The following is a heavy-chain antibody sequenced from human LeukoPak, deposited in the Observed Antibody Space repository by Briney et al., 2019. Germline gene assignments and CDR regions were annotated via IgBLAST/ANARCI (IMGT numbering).Heavy chain of an antibody. CDR3: ARTLADAFDI. Sequence: GGSLRLSCAASGITFRSNWMHWVRQAPGKGLVWLSHINSDGSSTNYADSVKGRFTISRDTAKNTLYLQMSSLRAEDTAVYYCARTLADAFDIWGQGTMVTVSS. D-gene: IGHD3-3*02. CDR1: GITFRSNW. J-gene: IGHJ3*02. CDR2: INSDGSST. V-gene: IGHV3-74*01.